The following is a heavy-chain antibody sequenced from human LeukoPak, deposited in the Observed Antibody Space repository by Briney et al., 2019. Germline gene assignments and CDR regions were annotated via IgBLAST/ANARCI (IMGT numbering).Heavy chain of an antibody. CDR1: GFSFSDYS. CDR3: ARDSFAGYDSSGYSSYDY. V-gene: IGHV3-21*01. Sequence: GGSLRLSCAASGFSFSDYSMNWVRQAPGKGLEWVSFISSYSSYIYYADSLKGRFTISRDNAKNSLYLQMNSLRAEDTAVYYCARDSFAGYDSSGYSSYDYWGQGTLVTVSS. CDR2: ISSYSSYI. D-gene: IGHD3-22*01. J-gene: IGHJ4*02.